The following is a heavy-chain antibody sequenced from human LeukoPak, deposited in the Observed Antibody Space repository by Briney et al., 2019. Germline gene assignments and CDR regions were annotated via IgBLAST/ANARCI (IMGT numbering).Heavy chain of an antibody. Sequence: PGGSLRLSCAASGFTFSTYTMNWVRQAPGKGLEWVSSISSRSSCIYYADSVKGRFTISRDNAKNSLYLQMNSLRAEDTAVYYCARGEYGSGSYHIDYWGQGTLVTVSS. CDR3: ARGEYGSGSYHIDY. CDR1: GFTFSTYT. V-gene: IGHV3-21*01. CDR2: ISSRSSCI. D-gene: IGHD3-10*01. J-gene: IGHJ4*02.